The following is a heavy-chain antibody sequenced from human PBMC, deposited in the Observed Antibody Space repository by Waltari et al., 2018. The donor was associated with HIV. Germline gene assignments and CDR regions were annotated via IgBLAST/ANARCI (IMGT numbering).Heavy chain of an antibody. CDR2: VYNSGKT. CDR1: GDSVSNGRYY. D-gene: IGHD4-17*01. V-gene: IGHV4-61*03. CDR3: ARALVESGDYPKPLDY. Sequence: QVQLQESGPGLVKPSETLSLTCTVSGDSVSNGRYYWNWIRQPPGKGREWIGYVYNSGKTNYNPSLKSRLTLSEDTSKNYFSLRLRSVTAADTAVYYCARALVESGDYPKPLDYWGQGTLVTVSS. J-gene: IGHJ4*02.